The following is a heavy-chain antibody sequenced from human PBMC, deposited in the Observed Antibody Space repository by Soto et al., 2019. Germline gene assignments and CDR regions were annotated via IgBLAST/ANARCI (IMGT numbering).Heavy chain of an antibody. CDR3: ARGMSGGRRLQFRDFDS. D-gene: IGHD3-10*02. Sequence: SVKVSCKASGGTFTSHAISWVRQAPGQGLEWMGGIVPMFGTADFAQRFQGRATITADKSTTTVYMELNSLRSEDTAVYYCARGMSGGRRLQFRDFDSWGQGTLVTVSS. V-gene: IGHV1-69*06. CDR2: IVPMFGTA. CDR1: GGTFTSHA. J-gene: IGHJ4*02.